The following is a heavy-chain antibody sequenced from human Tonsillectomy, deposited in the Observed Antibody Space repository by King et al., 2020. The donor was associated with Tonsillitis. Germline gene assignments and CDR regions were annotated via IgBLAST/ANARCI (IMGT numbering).Heavy chain of an antibody. CDR2: IFGGGGKT. CDR3: VKDDQFGQTGYYYMDV. V-gene: IGHV3-43*02. Sequence: VQLVESGGGVVQPGGSLRLSCATSGFTFDDYAMHWVRQAPGKGLEWVSLIFGGGGKTFYTDSVKGRFTISRDNSKNSLYLQMNSLRTEDTDLYYCVKDDQFGQTGYYYMDVWGKGTTVTVSS. D-gene: IGHD3-10*01. CDR1: GFTFDDYA. J-gene: IGHJ6*03.